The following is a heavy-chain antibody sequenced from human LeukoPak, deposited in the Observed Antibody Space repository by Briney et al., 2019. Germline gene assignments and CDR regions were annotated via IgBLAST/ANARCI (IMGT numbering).Heavy chain of an antibody. CDR2: IYYSGST. J-gene: IGHJ1*01. CDR1: GGSISSYY. D-gene: IGHD3-22*01. CDR3: ARLKYYYDSSGYRAEYFQH. V-gene: IGHV4-59*01. Sequence: PSETLSLTCTVSGGSISSYYWSWIRQPPGKGLEWIGYIYYSGSTNYNPSLKSRVTISVDTSKNQFSLKLSSVTAADTAVYYCARLKYYYDSSGYRAEYFQHWGQGPLVTVSS.